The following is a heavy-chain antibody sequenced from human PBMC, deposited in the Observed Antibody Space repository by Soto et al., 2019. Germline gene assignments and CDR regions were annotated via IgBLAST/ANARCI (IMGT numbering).Heavy chain of an antibody. Sequence: QVQLQESGPGLVKPSETLSLTCTVSGGSVSSGSYYWSWIRQPPGKGLEWIGYIYYSGSTNYNPSLKRRVTIPVVTSTTQFALKLSSLTAADTAVYYCARGIEGWYQGRYYYGMDGWGQGTTVSVSS. J-gene: IGHJ6*02. D-gene: IGHD6-19*01. V-gene: IGHV4-61*01. CDR3: ARGIEGWYQGRYYYGMDG. CDR1: GGSVSSGSYY. CDR2: IYYSGST.